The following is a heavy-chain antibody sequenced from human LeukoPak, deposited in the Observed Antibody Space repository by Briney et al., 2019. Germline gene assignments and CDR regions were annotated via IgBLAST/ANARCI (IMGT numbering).Heavy chain of an antibody. V-gene: IGHV3-30*18. Sequence: PGRSLRLSCAASGFTFSSYGMHWVRQAPGKGLEWVAVISYDGSNKYYADSVKGRFTISRDNSKNTLYLQMNSLRAEDTAVYYCAKGLDCSSTSCYYYYYYGMDVWGQGTTVTVSS. J-gene: IGHJ6*02. D-gene: IGHD2-2*01. CDR1: GFTFSSYG. CDR3: AKGLDCSSTSCYYYYYYGMDV. CDR2: ISYDGSNK.